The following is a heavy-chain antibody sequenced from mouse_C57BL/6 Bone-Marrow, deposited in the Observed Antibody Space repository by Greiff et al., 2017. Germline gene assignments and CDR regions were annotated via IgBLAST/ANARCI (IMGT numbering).Heavy chain of an antibody. D-gene: IGHD1-1*01. Sequence: EVQLVESGGGLVKPGGSLKLSCAASGFTFSDYGMHWVRQAPEKGLEWVAYSSSGSSTIYYADTVKGRFTISRDNAKNNLFLQMTSLRSEDTAMYYCARHWGLLRYWYLDVWGTGTTVTVSS. J-gene: IGHJ1*03. CDR3: ARHWGLLRYWYLDV. CDR2: SSSGSSTI. V-gene: IGHV5-17*01. CDR1: GFTFSDYG.